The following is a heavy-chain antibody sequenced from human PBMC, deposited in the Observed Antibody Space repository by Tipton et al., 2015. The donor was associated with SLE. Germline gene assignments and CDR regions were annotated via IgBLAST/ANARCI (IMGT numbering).Heavy chain of an antibody. J-gene: IGHJ1*01. CDR3: ARGKGFYDSSGYSPFQH. CDR1: GGTFSSYA. V-gene: IGHV1-69*05. D-gene: IGHD3-22*01. CDR2: IIPIFGTA. Sequence: QSGPEVKKPGTSVKVSCKASGGTFSSYAISWVRQAPGQGLEWMGGIIPIFGTANYAQKFQGRVTITTDEYTSTAYMELSSLRSDDTAVYYCARGKGFYDSSGYSPFQHWGQGTLVTVSS.